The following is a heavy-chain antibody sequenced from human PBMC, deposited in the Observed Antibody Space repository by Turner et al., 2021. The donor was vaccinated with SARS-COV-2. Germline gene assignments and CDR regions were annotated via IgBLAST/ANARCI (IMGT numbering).Heavy chain of an antibody. D-gene: IGHD2-15*01. CDR3: AGEVVVVATTHYGVDV. CDR1: GGSISSRSYY. Sequence: LQLLESGPGLVQLSVTLSLTCTVSGGSISSRSYYWGWIRQPPGKGLEWIGRIDYRGSTYYNPSRKSRVTISVDTSKNQFSLKLSSVTAADTAGYYCAGEVVVVATTHYGVDVWGQGTTVTVSS. J-gene: IGHJ6*02. CDR2: IDYRGST. V-gene: IGHV4-39*01.